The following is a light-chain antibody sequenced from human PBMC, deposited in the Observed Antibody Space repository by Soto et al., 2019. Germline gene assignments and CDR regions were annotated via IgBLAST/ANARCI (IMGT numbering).Light chain of an antibody. Sequence: EVVMTQSPATLSVSPGERVTLSCRASQSVRSNLAWYLQKPGQAPRLLIYGASTRATGIPARFSASGSGTEFTLTISSLQAEDFAVYYCQQYNNWPPLTFGGGTKVEIK. J-gene: IGKJ4*01. CDR1: QSVRSN. V-gene: IGKV3-15*01. CDR3: QQYNNWPPLT. CDR2: GAS.